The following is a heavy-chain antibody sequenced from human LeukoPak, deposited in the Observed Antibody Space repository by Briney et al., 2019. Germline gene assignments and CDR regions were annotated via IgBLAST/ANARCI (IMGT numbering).Heavy chain of an antibody. V-gene: IGHV1-2*02. CDR2: INPNSGGT. CDR1: GYTFTGYY. D-gene: IGHD6-13*01. Sequence: GASVKVSYKASGYTFTGYYMHWVRQAPGQGLEWMGWINPNSGGTNYAQKFQGRVTMTRDTSISTAYMELSRLRSDDTAVYHCARGGGIAGPNWFDPWGQGTLVTVSS. CDR3: ARGGGIAGPNWFDP. J-gene: IGHJ5*02.